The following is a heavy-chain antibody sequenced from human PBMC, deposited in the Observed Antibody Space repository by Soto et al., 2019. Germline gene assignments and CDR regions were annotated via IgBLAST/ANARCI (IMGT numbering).Heavy chain of an antibody. V-gene: IGHV4-34*01. CDR1: GGSFSGYY. D-gene: IGHD6-19*01. J-gene: IGHJ5*02. Sequence: SETLSLTCGVYGGSFSGYYGSWIRQPPGKGLEWIGEINHSGSTNYNPSLKSRVTISVDTSKNQFSLKLSSVTAADTAVYYCARFSGWSFVWFDPWGQGTLVTVSS. CDR2: INHSGST. CDR3: ARFSGWSFVWFDP.